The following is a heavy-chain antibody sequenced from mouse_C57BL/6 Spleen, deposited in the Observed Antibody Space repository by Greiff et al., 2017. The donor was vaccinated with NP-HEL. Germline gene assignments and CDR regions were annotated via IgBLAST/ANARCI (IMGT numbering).Heavy chain of an antibody. Sequence: QVQLQQSGAELVKPGASVKISCKASGYAFSSYWMNWVKQRPGKGLEWIGQIYPGDGDTNYNGKFKGKATLTADKSSITAYMQLSSLTSEDSAVYFCARNYGSSSDWFAYWGQGTLVTVSA. V-gene: IGHV1-80*01. D-gene: IGHD1-1*01. CDR1: GYAFSSYW. J-gene: IGHJ3*01. CDR2: IYPGDGDT. CDR3: ARNYGSSSDWFAY.